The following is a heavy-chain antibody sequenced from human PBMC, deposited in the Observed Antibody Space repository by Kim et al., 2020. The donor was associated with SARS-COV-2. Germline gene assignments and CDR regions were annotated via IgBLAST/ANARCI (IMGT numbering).Heavy chain of an antibody. Sequence: SLKSRVTISVDTSKNQFSLKLSSVTAADTAVYYCASSYDSSGYYANPLDYWGQGTLVTVSS. J-gene: IGHJ4*02. D-gene: IGHD3-22*01. V-gene: IGHV4-39*01. CDR3: ASSYDSSGYYANPLDY.